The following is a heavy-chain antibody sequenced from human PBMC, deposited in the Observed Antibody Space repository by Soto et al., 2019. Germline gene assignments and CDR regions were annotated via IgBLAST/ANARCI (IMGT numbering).Heavy chain of an antibody. D-gene: IGHD6-6*01. J-gene: IGHJ4*02. CDR2: INGDGSST. CDR1: RFTFRSYW. Sequence: GGSLRLSCAASRFTFRSYWMHWVRQAPGKGLVWVSRINGDGSSTSYADSVRGRFTISRDNAKNTLYLQMTNMDPVDTATYYCAHSLYSISSFDYWGQGTLVTVSS. CDR3: AHSLYSISSFDY. V-gene: IGHV3-74*01.